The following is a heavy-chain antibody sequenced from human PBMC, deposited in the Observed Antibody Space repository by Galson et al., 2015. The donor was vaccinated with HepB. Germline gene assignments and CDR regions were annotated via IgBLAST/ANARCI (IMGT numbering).Heavy chain of an antibody. CDR3: AREGLKTGRDGSGPGAFDI. D-gene: IGHD2-15*01. J-gene: IGHJ3*02. Sequence: SLRLSCAASGFTFSSYSMNWVRQAPGKGLEWVSYTSSSSSTIYYADSVKGRFTISRDNAKNSLYLQVNSLRDEDTAVYYCAREGLKTGRDGSGPGAFDIWGQGTMVTASS. CDR1: GFTFSSYS. V-gene: IGHV3-48*02. CDR2: TSSSSSTI.